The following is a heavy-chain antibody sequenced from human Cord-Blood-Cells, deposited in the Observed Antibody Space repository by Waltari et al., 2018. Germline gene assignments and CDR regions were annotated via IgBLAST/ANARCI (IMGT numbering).Heavy chain of an antibody. D-gene: IGHD3-10*01. J-gene: IGHJ5*02. V-gene: IGHV1-69*01. CDR2: IFPIFGTA. Sequence: QGLEWMGGIFPIFGTANYAQKFQGRVTITADESTSTAYMELSSLRSEDTAVYYCARDPLGYYGSGSYYNWFDPWGQGTLVTVSS. CDR3: ARDPLGYYGSGSYYNWFDP.